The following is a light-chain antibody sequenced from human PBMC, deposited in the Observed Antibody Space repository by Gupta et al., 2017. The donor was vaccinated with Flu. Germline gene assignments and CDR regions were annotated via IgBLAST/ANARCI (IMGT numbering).Light chain of an antibody. V-gene: IGKV3-15*01. J-gene: IGKJ1*01. CDR2: GAS. CDR3: QQYNSWPRT. Sequence: IVLTQSPATLSLSPGERATLSCRASQSISSNLAWYQQKPGQTPRLLLYGASTRATGLPARFSGSGSGTEFTLTISSLQSEDFALYYCQQYNSWPRTFGQGTKVEVK. CDR1: QSISSN.